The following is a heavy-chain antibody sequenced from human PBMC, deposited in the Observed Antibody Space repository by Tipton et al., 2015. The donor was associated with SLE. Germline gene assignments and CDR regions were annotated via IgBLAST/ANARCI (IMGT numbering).Heavy chain of an antibody. D-gene: IGHD6-13*01. CDR2: IYHSGST. V-gene: IGHV4-38-2*02. J-gene: IGHJ4*02. Sequence: TLSLTCAVSGYSISSGYYWGWIRQPPGKGLEWIESIYHSGSTHYNPSLKSRVTISVDTSKNQFSLKLSSVTAADTAVYYCARESIAAAGPFDYWGQGTLVTVSS. CDR3: ARESIAAAGPFDY. CDR1: GYSISSGYY.